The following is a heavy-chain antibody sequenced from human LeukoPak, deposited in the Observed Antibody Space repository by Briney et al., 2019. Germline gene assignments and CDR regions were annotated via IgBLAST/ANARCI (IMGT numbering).Heavy chain of an antibody. CDR3: ARRGSYFMFDY. CDR2: ISSSGSTI. CDR1: GFTFSSYS. V-gene: IGHV3-48*04. J-gene: IGHJ4*02. D-gene: IGHD1-26*01. Sequence: PGGSLRLSCAASGFTFSSYSMNWVRQAPGKGLEWVSYISSSGSTIYYADSVKGRFTISRDNAKNSLYLQMNSLRAEDTAVYYCARRGSYFMFDYWGQGTLVTVSS.